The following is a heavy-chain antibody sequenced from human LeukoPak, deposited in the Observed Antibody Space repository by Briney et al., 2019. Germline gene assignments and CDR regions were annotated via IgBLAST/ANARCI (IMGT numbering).Heavy chain of an antibody. D-gene: IGHD4-17*01. CDR2: INTNTGSP. CDR3: ARVGRLDYGDYLAH. CDR1: GYTFTSYG. V-gene: IGHV7-4-1*02. J-gene: IGHJ4*02. Sequence: GASVKVSCKASGYTFTSYGIGWVRQAPGQGLEWMGWINTNTGSPTYAQAFAGRSVFSLDTSVTTAYLQISSLRSADTAVYYCARVGRLDYGDYLAHWGPGNRITVSS.